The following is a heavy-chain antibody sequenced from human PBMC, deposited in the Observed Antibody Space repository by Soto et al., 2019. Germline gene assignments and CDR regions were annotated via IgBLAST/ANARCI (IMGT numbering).Heavy chain of an antibody. D-gene: IGHD2-2*01. V-gene: IGHV3-30*18. Sequence: QPGGSLRLSCAASGFTFSSYGMHWVRQAPGKGLEWVAVISYDGSNKYYADSVKGRFTISRDNSKNTLYLQMNSLRAEDTAVYYCAKDRGLGYCSSTSCPLPRHYGMDVWGQGTTVTVSS. CDR3: AKDRGLGYCSSTSCPLPRHYGMDV. CDR1: GFTFSSYG. J-gene: IGHJ6*02. CDR2: ISYDGSNK.